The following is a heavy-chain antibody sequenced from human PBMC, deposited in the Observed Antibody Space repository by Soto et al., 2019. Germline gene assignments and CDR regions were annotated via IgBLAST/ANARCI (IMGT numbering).Heavy chain of an antibody. CDR2: ISSSGSTI. CDR3: ARDRYSSSWYANYYMDV. J-gene: IGHJ6*03. Sequence: PGGSLRLSCAASGFTFSDYYMSWIRQAPGKGLEWVSYISSSGSTIYYADSVKGRFTISRDNAKNSLYLQMNSLRAEDTAVYYCARDRYSSSWYANYYMDVWGKGTTVTVSS. D-gene: IGHD6-13*01. CDR1: GFTFSDYY. V-gene: IGHV3-11*01.